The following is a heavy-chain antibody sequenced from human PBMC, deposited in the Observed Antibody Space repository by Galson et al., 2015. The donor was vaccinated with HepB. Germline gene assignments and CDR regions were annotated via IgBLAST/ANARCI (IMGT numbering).Heavy chain of an antibody. Sequence: LRLSCAASGFTLSSYSMNWVRQAPGKGLEWVSYISGSSSDIYYADSVKGRLTISRDNAKNSLSLQMNSLRVEDTAVYYCARADSSSWFFDYWGQGTLVTVSS. V-gene: IGHV3-21*01. J-gene: IGHJ4*02. CDR1: GFTLSSYS. CDR2: ISGSSSDI. D-gene: IGHD6-13*01. CDR3: ARADSSSWFFDY.